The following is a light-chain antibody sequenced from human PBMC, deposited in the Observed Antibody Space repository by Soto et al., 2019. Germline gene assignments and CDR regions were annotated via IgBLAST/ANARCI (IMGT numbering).Light chain of an antibody. V-gene: IGKV4-1*01. CDR1: QNVLYSSNNKNY. CDR2: WAS. J-gene: IGKJ1*01. Sequence: DIVMTQSPDSLAVSLGERATINCKSSQNVLYSSNNKNYLAWYQQKPGQPPKLLIYWASTRESGVPDRFSGSGSGRDFTLTISSLQAEDVAVYYCQQYYSTPQTFGQGTKVE. CDR3: QQYYSTPQT.